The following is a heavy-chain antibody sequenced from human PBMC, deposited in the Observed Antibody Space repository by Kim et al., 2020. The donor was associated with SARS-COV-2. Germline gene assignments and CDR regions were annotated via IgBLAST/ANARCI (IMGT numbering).Heavy chain of an antibody. D-gene: IGHD2-2*01. J-gene: IGHJ5*02. Sequence: ASVKVSCKASGGTFSSYAISWVRQAPGQGLEWMGGIIPIFGTANYAQKFQGRVTITADESTSTAYMELSSLRSEDTAVYYCANVVVPAAMRVLFRSWFDPWGQVTLVTVSS. CDR2: IIPIFGTA. CDR1: GGTFSSYA. CDR3: ANVVVPAAMRVLFRSWFDP. V-gene: IGHV1-69*13.